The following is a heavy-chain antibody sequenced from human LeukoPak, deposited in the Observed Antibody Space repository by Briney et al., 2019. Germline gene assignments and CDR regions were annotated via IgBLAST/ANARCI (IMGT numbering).Heavy chain of an antibody. CDR3: VKEDESFASDY. Sequence: GVYLRLSCAASGFTFSSYGMHWVRQAPGKGLEWVAVISYDGSNKYYADSVKGRFTISRDNSKNTLYLQMNSLRAEDTAVYYCVKEDESFASDYWGQGTLVTVSS. J-gene: IGHJ4*02. V-gene: IGHV3-30*18. CDR1: GFTFSSYG. CDR2: ISYDGSNK. D-gene: IGHD3-3*01.